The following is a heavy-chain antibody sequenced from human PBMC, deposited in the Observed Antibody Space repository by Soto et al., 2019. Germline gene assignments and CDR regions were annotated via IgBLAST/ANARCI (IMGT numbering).Heavy chain of an antibody. CDR3: ARQTTGWFGMDV. J-gene: IGHJ6*02. D-gene: IGHD6-19*01. CDR1: GYSFTDYC. V-gene: IGHV5-51*01. CDR2: IYPGDSDA. Sequence: GESLKISCNGSGYSFTDYCIGLVLQMPGKGLEWMGIIYPGDSDARYSPSFQGQVSIPTDTSVNTAYLQWGSLKASDTAMYYCARQTTGWFGMDVWGQGTTVTVSS.